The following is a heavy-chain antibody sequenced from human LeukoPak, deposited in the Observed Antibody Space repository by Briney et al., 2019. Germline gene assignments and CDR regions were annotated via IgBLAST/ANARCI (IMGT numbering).Heavy chain of an antibody. CDR1: GYSISDGYF. CDR3: ARVTRNSGWFFDY. CDR2: TAHRGST. Sequence: SETLSLTCDVSGYSISDGYFWGWIRQPPGMGLEWIGSTAHRGSTYYNPSLKGRVSISIDGSKNQFSLSLTSVTAADTAIYYCARVTRNSGWFFDYWGQGTLATVSS. D-gene: IGHD6-19*01. V-gene: IGHV4-38-2*01. J-gene: IGHJ4*02.